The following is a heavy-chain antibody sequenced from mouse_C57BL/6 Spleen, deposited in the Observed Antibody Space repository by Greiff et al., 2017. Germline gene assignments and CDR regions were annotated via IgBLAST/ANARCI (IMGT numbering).Heavy chain of an antibody. J-gene: IGHJ4*01. CDR2: IYPGDGDT. Sequence: QVQLKESGAELVKPGASVKISCKASGYAFSSYWMNWVKQRPGKGLEWIGQIYPGDGDTNYNGKFKGKATLTADKSSSTAYMQLSSLTSEDSAVYFCARYGPYYAMDYWGQGTSVTVSS. V-gene: IGHV1-80*01. D-gene: IGHD1-1*02. CDR1: GYAFSSYW. CDR3: ARYGPYYAMDY.